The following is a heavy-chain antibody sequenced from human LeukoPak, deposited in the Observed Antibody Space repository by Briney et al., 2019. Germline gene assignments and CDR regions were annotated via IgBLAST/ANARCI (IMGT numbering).Heavy chain of an antibody. CDR3: AKDPAYCSSTSCYVGGYFDY. CDR1: GLTFSSYW. D-gene: IGHD2-2*01. J-gene: IGHJ4*02. Sequence: GGSLRLSCAASGLTFSSYWMSWVRQAPGKGLEWVANIKQDGSEKYYVDSVKGRFTISRDNSKNTLYLQMNSLRAEDTAVYYCAKDPAYCSSTSCYVGGYFDYWGQGTLVTVSS. CDR2: IKQDGSEK. V-gene: IGHV3-7*01.